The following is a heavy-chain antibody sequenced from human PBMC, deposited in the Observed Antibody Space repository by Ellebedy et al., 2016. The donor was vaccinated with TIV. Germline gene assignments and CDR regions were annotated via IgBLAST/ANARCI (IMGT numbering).Heavy chain of an antibody. CDR3: ARTSSGSFDH. Sequence: MPSETLSLTCTVSGGSISSYYWSWIRQSPGKGLEWIGHIHDTGYTNYNPSLTGRVTISMDTSKNQFSLKLTSSTAADTAVYYCARTSSGSFDHWGQGTLVPVSS. V-gene: IGHV4-59*08. CDR2: IHDTGYT. D-gene: IGHD6-19*01. CDR1: GGSISSYY. J-gene: IGHJ4*02.